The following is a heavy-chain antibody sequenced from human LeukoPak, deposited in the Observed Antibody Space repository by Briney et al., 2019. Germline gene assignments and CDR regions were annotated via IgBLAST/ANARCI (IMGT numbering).Heavy chain of an antibody. J-gene: IGHJ4*02. V-gene: IGHV1-18*01. CDR3: ARVGTWGKVDY. Sequence: GASVKVSCKASGYTFTSYDINWVRQATRQGLEWMGWISAYNGNTNYAQKLQGRVTMTTDTSTSTAYMELRSLRSDDTAVYYCARVGTWGKVDYWGQGTLVTVSS. D-gene: IGHD7-27*01. CDR1: GYTFTSYD. CDR2: ISAYNGNT.